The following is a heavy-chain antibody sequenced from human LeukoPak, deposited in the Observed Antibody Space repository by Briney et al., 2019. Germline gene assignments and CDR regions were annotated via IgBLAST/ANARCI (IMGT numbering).Heavy chain of an antibody. CDR2: ISYDGSNK. Sequence: PGGSLRLSCAASGFTFSSYAMHWVRQAPGKGLEWVAVISYDGSNKYYADSVKGRFTISRDNSKNTLYLQMNSLRAEDTAVYYCARDRLVVPAASHHSHFDPWGQGTLVTVSS. V-gene: IGHV3-30*04. D-gene: IGHD2-2*01. J-gene: IGHJ5*02. CDR3: ARDRLVVPAASHHSHFDP. CDR1: GFTFSSYA.